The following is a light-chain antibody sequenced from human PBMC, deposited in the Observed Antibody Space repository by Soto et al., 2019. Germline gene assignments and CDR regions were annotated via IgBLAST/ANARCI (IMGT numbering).Light chain of an antibody. Sequence: QSVLTQPRSVSGSPGQSVTMSCTGTSSDVGAYNFASWYQQRPGTAPRLIIYDVNKRPSGVPDRFSGSKSGNTASLTISGLQAEDEADYYCCSYAGNYKYVFGSGTKVTVL. CDR2: DVN. V-gene: IGLV2-11*01. J-gene: IGLJ1*01. CDR3: CSYAGNYKYV. CDR1: SSDVGAYNF.